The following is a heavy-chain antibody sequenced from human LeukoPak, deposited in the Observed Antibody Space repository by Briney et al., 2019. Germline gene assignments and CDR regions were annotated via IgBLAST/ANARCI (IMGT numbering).Heavy chain of an antibody. D-gene: IGHD3-22*01. J-gene: IGHJ4*02. CDR1: GYTLTELS. V-gene: IGHV1-24*01. CDR2: FDPEDGET. CDR3: ARVVHYYDSSGPYYFDY. Sequence: ASVKVTCKVSGYTLTELSMHWVRQAPGKGLEWMGGFDPEDGETIYAQKFQGRVTMTTDTSTSTAYMELRSLRSDGTAVYYCARVVHYYDSSGPYYFDYWGQGTLVTVSS.